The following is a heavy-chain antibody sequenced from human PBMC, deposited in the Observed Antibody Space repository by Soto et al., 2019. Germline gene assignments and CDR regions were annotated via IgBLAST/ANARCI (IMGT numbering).Heavy chain of an antibody. CDR1: GFTFSSYG. D-gene: IGHD3-10*01. V-gene: IGHV3-33*01. CDR2: IWYDGSNK. Sequence: QVQLVESGGGVVQPGRSLRLSCAASGFTFSSYGMHWVRQAPGKGLEWVAVIWYDGSNKYYADSVKGRFTISRDNSKNTLYLQMNSLRAEDTAVYYCARDGGIGSITMVRGVIPDYWGQGTLVTVSS. CDR3: ARDGGIGSITMVRGVIPDY. J-gene: IGHJ4*02.